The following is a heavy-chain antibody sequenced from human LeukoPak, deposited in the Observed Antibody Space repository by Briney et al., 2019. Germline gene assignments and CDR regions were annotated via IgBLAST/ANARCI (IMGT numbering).Heavy chain of an antibody. CDR1: GGTFSNYA. Sequence: SVKVSCKASGGTFSNYAIRWVRQAPGQGLEWMGGIIPIFGTANYAQKFQGRVTITTDESTSTAYMELSSLRSEDTAVYYCARAMVPAAIMNWFDPWGQGTLVTVSS. V-gene: IGHV1-69*05. J-gene: IGHJ5*02. CDR2: IIPIFGTA. D-gene: IGHD2-2*02. CDR3: ARAMVPAAIMNWFDP.